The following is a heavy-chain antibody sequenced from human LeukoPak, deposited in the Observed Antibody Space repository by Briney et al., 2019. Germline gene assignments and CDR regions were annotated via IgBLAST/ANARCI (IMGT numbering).Heavy chain of an antibody. J-gene: IGHJ4*02. Sequence: GGSLRLSCAASGFTFSTYTFNWVRQAPGKGLEWVSPITANAPYLYYADSVRGRFIISRDNANNSLYLQMNSLRAEDTAVYFCARSFKIRGVIEAPDYWGQGTLVTVSS. V-gene: IGHV3-21*01. CDR3: ARSFKIRGVIEAPDY. CDR1: GFTFSTYT. D-gene: IGHD3-10*01. CDR2: ITANAPYL.